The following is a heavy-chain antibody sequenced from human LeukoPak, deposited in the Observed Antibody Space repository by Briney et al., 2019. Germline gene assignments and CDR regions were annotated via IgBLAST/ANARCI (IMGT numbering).Heavy chain of an antibody. Sequence: ASVKVSCKASGYTFTGYYMHWVRQAPGQGLEWMGRINPNSGGTNYAQKFQGRVIMTTDTSTSTAYMELRSLRSDDTAVYYCARDSLAVAGTFDYWGQGTLVTVSS. CDR2: INPNSGGT. D-gene: IGHD6-19*01. CDR1: GYTFTGYY. CDR3: ARDSLAVAGTFDY. V-gene: IGHV1-2*06. J-gene: IGHJ4*02.